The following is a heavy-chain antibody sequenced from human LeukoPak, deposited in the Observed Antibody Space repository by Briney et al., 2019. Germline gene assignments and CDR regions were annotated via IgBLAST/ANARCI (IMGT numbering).Heavy chain of an antibody. CDR1: GFTFSSWA. CDR2: ISGSGGST. J-gene: IGHJ4*02. Sequence: GGSLRLSCAASGFTFSSWAMSWVRQAPGKGLEWVAAISGSGGSTYYADSVKGPFTISRDNSKNPLYLQMSSLRAEDTAVYYCAKVDHGPASYYFAYWGQGTLVTVSS. D-gene: IGHD4-17*01. V-gene: IGHV3-23*01. CDR3: AKVDHGPASYYFAY.